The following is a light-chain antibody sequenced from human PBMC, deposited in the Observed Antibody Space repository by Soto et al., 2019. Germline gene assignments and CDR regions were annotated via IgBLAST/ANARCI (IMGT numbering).Light chain of an antibody. V-gene: IGKV4-1*01. Sequence: DIVMTQSPDSLAVSLGERATINCKSSQSVLYSSNNKNFLAWYQQKPGQHPKLLIYWASTRESGVPDRFSGSGSGTDFTLTISSLQAEDVAVYYCQHYYSTPPTFGQGT. CDR1: QSVLYSSNNKNF. CDR2: WAS. J-gene: IGKJ1*01. CDR3: QHYYSTPPT.